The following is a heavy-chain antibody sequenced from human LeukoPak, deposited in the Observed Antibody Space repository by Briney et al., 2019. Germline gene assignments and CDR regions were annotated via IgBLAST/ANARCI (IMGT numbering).Heavy chain of an antibody. CDR1: GFTSGLTFDDYG. J-gene: IGHJ4*02. CDR2: ISRDGGRT. V-gene: IGHV3-20*04. CDR3: VKDSNYDFWSGYYKGFDN. Sequence: GGSLRLSCAASGFTSGLTFDDYGMNWVRQVPGKGLEWVSGISRDGGRTGYADSVQGRFSISRDNSRTSLHLQMNSLRVEDTAFYYCVKDSNYDFWSGYYKGFDNWGQGTLVTVSS. D-gene: IGHD3-3*01.